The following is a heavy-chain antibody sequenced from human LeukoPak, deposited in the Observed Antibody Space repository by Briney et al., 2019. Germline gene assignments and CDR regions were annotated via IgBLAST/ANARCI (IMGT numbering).Heavy chain of an antibody. Sequence: SETLSLTCTVSGGSIRSYYWSCIRQPPGKGLEWIGYIYYSGSTNYNPSLKSRVTISVDTSKNQFSLKLSSVTAADTAVYYCARDSPPDSSGYYYVSGAFDIWGQGTMVTVSS. J-gene: IGHJ3*02. V-gene: IGHV4-59*01. CDR3: ARDSPPDSSGYYYVSGAFDI. CDR1: GGSIRSYY. D-gene: IGHD3-22*01. CDR2: IYYSGST.